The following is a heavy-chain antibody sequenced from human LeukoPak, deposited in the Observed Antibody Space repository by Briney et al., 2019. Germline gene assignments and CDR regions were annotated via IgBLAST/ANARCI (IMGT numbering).Heavy chain of an antibody. J-gene: IGHJ4*02. CDR2: MSYDGSNK. V-gene: IGHV3-30-3*01. Sequence: GRSLRLSCAASGFTFSSYAMHWVRQAPGKGLEWVAVMSYDGSNKYYADSVKGRFTISRDNSKNTLYLQMNSLKAEDTAVYYCAREFGIRFRPPFDYWGQGTLVTVSS. D-gene: IGHD3-10*01. CDR3: AREFGIRFRPPFDY. CDR1: GFTFSSYA.